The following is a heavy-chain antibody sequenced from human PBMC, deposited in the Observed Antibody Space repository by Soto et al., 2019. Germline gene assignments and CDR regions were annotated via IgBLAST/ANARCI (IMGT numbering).Heavy chain of an antibody. Sequence: GSLRLSCTMSGFNVDDYGMSWVRHVPGKGLEWISGIYWKGGNRHYADSVKGRFTITRDNAKNSLYLQLDSLRAEDTALYYCVRSGDYRSGSYWYFFDYWGQGTQVTVSS. CDR3: VRSGDYRSGSYWYFFDY. D-gene: IGHD3-10*01. CDR1: GFNVDDYG. V-gene: IGHV3-20*04. J-gene: IGHJ4*02. CDR2: IYWKGGNR.